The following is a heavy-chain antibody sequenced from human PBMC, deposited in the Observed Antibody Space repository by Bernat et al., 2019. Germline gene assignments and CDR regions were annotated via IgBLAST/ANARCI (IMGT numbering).Heavy chain of an antibody. CDR1: GFTVSSNY. Sequence: EVQLVESGGGLVQPGGSLRLSCAASGFTVSSNYMSWVRQAPGKGLEWVSVIYSGGSTYYADSVKGSFTISRDNSKNTLYLQMNSLRAEDTAVYYCARGYYDYVWGSYSNYFDYWGQGTLVTVSS. CDR3: ARGYYDYVWGSYSNYFDY. J-gene: IGHJ4*02. CDR2: IYSGGST. D-gene: IGHD3-16*01. V-gene: IGHV3-66*01.